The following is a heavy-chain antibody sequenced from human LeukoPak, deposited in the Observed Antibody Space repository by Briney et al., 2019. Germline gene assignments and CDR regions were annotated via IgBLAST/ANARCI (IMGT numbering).Heavy chain of an antibody. CDR3: ARAVVRGVIITFDY. CDR2: ISYDGSNK. Sequence: GGSLRLSCAASGFTFSSYAMHWVRQAPGKGLGWVAVISYDGSNKYYADSVKGRFTISRDNSKNTLYLQMNSLRAEDTAVYYCARAVVRGVIITFDYWGQGTLVTVSS. CDR1: GFTFSSYA. J-gene: IGHJ4*02. V-gene: IGHV3-30*04. D-gene: IGHD3-10*01.